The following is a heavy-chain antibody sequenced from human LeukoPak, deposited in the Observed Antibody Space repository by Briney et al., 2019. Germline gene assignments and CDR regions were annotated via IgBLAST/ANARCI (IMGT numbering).Heavy chain of an antibody. J-gene: IGHJ4*02. V-gene: IGHV3-23*01. CDR1: GFTFSSYA. CDR3: AKIPQVGTTSVPDFDY. CDR2: ISGSGDRT. D-gene: IGHD2/OR15-2a*01. Sequence: GGSLRLSCAASGFTFSSYAMNWVRQPPGRGLEWVSIISGSGDRTYYTDSVKGRFTISRDNSRNTLYLQMSSLRTEDTAVYYCAKIPQVGTTSVPDFDYWGQGTLVTVSS.